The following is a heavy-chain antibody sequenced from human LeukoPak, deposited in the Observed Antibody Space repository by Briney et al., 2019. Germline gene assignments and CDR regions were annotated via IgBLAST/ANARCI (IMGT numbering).Heavy chain of an antibody. V-gene: IGHV4-39*07. CDR3: ASTLDSYDSSGFDAFDI. Sequence: SETLSLTCTVSGGSISSSSYYWGWIRQPPGKGLEWIGSTYYSGSTYYNPSLKSRVTISVDTSKNQFSLKLSSVTAADTAVYYCASTLDSYDSSGFDAFDIWGQGTMVTVSS. J-gene: IGHJ3*02. CDR2: TYYSGST. CDR1: GGSISSSSYY. D-gene: IGHD3-22*01.